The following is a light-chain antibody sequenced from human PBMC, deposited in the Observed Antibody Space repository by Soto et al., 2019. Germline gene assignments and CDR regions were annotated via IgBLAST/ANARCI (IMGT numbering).Light chain of an antibody. J-gene: IGKJ1*01. CDR2: LAS. CDR1: QSLLHSSGYNY. V-gene: IGKV2-28*01. Sequence: DIVMTQSPLSLPVTPGEPASISCRSSQSLLHSSGYNYVDWYLQKPGRSPQLLIYLASTRASGVPDRFSGVGSGTDFTLRISRVEAEDVGVYYCMQALQTPQKFGPGTKVEI. CDR3: MQALQTPQK.